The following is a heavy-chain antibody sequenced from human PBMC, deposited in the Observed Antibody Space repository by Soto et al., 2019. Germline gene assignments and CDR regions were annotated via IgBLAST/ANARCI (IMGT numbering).Heavy chain of an antibody. CDR3: AKAAFSSGWSPSYFDC. D-gene: IGHD6-19*01. V-gene: IGHV3-23*01. CDR2: MSGTGGST. CDR1: GFTFSSYA. J-gene: IGHJ4*02. Sequence: EVQLLESGGGLVQPGRSLRLSCAASGFTFSSYAMNWVRQAPGKGLEWVSAMSGTGGSTYYADSVKGRFTISRDNSKNKLYLQMNSLRVEDTAVFYCAKAAFSSGWSPSYFDCWGQGTLVTVSS.